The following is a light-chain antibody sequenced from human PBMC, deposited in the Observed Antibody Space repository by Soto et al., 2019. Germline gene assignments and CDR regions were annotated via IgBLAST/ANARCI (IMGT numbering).Light chain of an antibody. CDR2: DAS. Sequence: EIVMTQSPATLSVSPGERATLSCRVSQSVDSRLAWYQQKPGQAPRLLIYDASTRATGIPAKFSGSGSGTEFTLTISSLQSEDFAVYYCQQYKNWPPTYTFGQGTKLEIK. V-gene: IGKV3-15*01. CDR3: QQYKNWPPTYT. CDR1: QSVDSR. J-gene: IGKJ2*01.